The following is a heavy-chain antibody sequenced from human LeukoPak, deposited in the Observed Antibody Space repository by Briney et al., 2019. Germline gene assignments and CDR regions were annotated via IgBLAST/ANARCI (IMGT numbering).Heavy chain of an antibody. CDR3: AKALLSDYSSSGDY. CDR2: ISAYNGNT. D-gene: IGHD6-6*01. Sequence: GASVKVSCKASGYTFTSYGISWVRQAPGQGLEWMGWISAYNGNTNYAQKLQGRVTMTTDTSTSTAYMELRSLRSDDTAVYYCAKALLSDYSSSGDYWGQGSLVTVSS. V-gene: IGHV1-18*01. J-gene: IGHJ4*02. CDR1: GYTFTSYG.